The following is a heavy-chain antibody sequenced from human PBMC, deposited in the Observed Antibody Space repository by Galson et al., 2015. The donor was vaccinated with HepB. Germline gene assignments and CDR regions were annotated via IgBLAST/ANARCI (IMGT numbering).Heavy chain of an antibody. D-gene: IGHD2-15*01. J-gene: IGHJ4*02. Sequence: SVKVSCKASGYTFTSYAMHWVRQAPGQRLEWMGWINAGNGNTKYSQKFQGRVTITRDTSASTAYMELSSLRSEDTAVYYCAVEDGYCSGGSCYGATQFDYWGQGTLVTVSS. V-gene: IGHV1-3*01. CDR2: INAGNGNT. CDR1: GYTFTSYA. CDR3: AVEDGYCSGGSCYGATQFDY.